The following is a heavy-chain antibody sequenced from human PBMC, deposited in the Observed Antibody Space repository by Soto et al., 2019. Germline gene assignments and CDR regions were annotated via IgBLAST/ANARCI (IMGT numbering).Heavy chain of an antibody. CDR2: IYHSGST. CDR3: ARVGITGTTLAAFDI. CDR1: GGSISSGGCF. V-gene: IGHV4-30-2*01. J-gene: IGHJ3*02. Sequence: SSETLSLTCAVSGGSISSGGCFWSWIRQPPGKGLEWIGYIYHSGSTYYNPSLKSRVSISVDRSKNQFSLKLSSVTAADTAVYYFARVGITGTTLAAFDIWGQGTMVTVSS. D-gene: IGHD1-20*01.